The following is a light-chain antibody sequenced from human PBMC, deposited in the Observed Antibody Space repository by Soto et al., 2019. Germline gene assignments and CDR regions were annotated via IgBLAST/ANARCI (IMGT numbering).Light chain of an antibody. Sequence: DIQMTQSPSSLSASVGDRVTITCRASQSISSYLKWYQQKPGKAPKLLIYAASSLQSGVPARFSGSGSGTESTLTISSLQPEDLATYYCQQSYSTPTWTFGQGTKVESK. CDR1: QSISSY. J-gene: IGKJ1*01. CDR3: QQSYSTPTWT. V-gene: IGKV1-39*01. CDR2: AAS.